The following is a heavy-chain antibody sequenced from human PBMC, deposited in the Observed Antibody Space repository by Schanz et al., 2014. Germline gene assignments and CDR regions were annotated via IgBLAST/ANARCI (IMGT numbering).Heavy chain of an antibody. Sequence: QIQLVQSGPEVKKPGATVQVSCKASGYIFINSGISWVRQAPGQGLEWMGWISVYNHNKEYDQKFQGRVTMTTDTSKSTAYMALTDLRSDDTAVYYCARDRRVFDRDDLYYFDSWGQGTLVTVSS. D-gene: IGHD3-16*02. J-gene: IGHJ4*02. CDR1: GYIFINSG. CDR3: ARDRRVFDRDDLYYFDS. CDR2: ISVYNHNK. V-gene: IGHV1-18*01.